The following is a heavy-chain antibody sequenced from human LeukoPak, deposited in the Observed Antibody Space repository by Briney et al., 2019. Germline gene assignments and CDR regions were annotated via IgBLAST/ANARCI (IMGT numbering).Heavy chain of an antibody. CDR3: AEDRQDYGAH. D-gene: IGHD4/OR15-4a*01. Sequence: GGSLRLSCAASGFTFSSYGMHWVRQAPGKGLEWVAFIRYDGIHEFYADSVKGRFTISRDNSKDTLFLQMNSPRPEDAAVYYCAEDRQDYGAHWGQGALVTVSS. J-gene: IGHJ4*02. CDR2: IRYDGIHE. CDR1: GFTFSSYG. V-gene: IGHV3-30*02.